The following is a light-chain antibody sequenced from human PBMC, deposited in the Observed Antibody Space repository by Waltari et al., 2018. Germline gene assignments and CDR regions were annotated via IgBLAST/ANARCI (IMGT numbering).Light chain of an antibody. V-gene: IGKV1-5*03. CDR3: QQYYSYPRT. CDR1: LGIRSW. Sequence: DIQMTQSPSTLSASVGDRVTITCRASLGIRSWLAWYQQKPGKAPNLLVSKSSTLEAGVPSRFSGSGAGTEFTLTISSLRPDDFATYYCQQYYSYPRTFGQGTKVEIK. J-gene: IGKJ1*01. CDR2: KSS.